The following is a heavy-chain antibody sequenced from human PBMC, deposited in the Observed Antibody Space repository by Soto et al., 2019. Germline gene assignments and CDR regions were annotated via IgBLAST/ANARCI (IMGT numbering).Heavy chain of an antibody. CDR1: GGSISSGGYY. CDR3: ARGGLGYCSGGSCYSAELSRYYYGMDV. Sequence: QVQLQESGPGLVKPSQTLSLTCTVSGGSISSGGYYWSWIRQHPGKGLEWIGYIYYSGATYYNPSLKGGVTISVDTSKNQFSLKLSSVTAADTAVYYCARGGLGYCSGGSCYSAELSRYYYGMDVWGQGTTVTVSS. CDR2: IYYSGAT. J-gene: IGHJ6*02. V-gene: IGHV4-31*03. D-gene: IGHD2-15*01.